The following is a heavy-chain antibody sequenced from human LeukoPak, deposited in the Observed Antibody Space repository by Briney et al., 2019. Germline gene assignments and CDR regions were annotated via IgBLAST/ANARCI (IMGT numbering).Heavy chain of an antibody. CDR1: GFTFSSYS. J-gene: IGHJ4*02. CDR3: SRDPTYYYDSSGILGY. Sequence: GGSLRLSSAASGFTFSSYSMNWVRQAPGKGLEWVSYISNSSSYIYYADSVKGRFTISRDNAKNSLYLQMNRLRAEDTAVYYCSRDPTYYYDSSGILGYWGQGTLVTVSS. D-gene: IGHD3-22*01. V-gene: IGHV3-21*01. CDR2: ISNSSSYI.